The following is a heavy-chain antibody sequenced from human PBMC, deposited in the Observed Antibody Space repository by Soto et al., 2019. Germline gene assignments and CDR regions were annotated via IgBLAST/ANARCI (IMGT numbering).Heavy chain of an antibody. V-gene: IGHV1-2*02. CDR3: ARNMDYYYGRGSGNGHGV. J-gene: IGHJ6*02. CDR1: GYTFTAYH. D-gene: IGHD3-10*02. Sequence: QVRLVQSGAEVKEPGDSVRVSCEASGYTFTAYHIHWVRQAPGQGLEWMGWINPKFGDTGYAQDFQGRVSMTSDMSISTVYMELSRLPSADTAIYYCARNMDYYYGRGSGNGHGVWGQGTTVTVFS. CDR2: INPKFGDT.